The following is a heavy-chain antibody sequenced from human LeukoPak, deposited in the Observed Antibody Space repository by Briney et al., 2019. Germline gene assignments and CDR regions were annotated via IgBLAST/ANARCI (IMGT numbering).Heavy chain of an antibody. D-gene: IGHD1-26*01. CDR2: IKSKSDGGTT. CDR1: GFTFSSYW. Sequence: GGSLRLSCAGSGFTFSSYWMHWVRQAPGKGLEWVGRIKSKSDGGTTDYGAPVKGRFTLSRDDSKTTLYLQMNSLKTEDTAVYYCATERYSGSYFQRAFDIWGQGTMVTVSS. J-gene: IGHJ3*02. V-gene: IGHV3-15*07. CDR3: ATERYSGSYFQRAFDI.